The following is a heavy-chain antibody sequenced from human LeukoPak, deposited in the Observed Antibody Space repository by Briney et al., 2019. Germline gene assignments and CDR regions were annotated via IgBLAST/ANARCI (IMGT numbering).Heavy chain of an antibody. CDR3: AKDPRHDYSNYVLDY. Sequence: GGSLRLSCAASGFTFSSYSMNWVRQAPGKGLEGVSYISSRSSTIYYADSVKGRFTISRDNAKNSLYLQMNSLRAEDTAVYYCAKDPRHDYSNYVLDYWGQGTLVTVSS. CDR1: GFTFSSYS. J-gene: IGHJ4*02. V-gene: IGHV3-48*01. CDR2: ISSRSSTI. D-gene: IGHD4-11*01.